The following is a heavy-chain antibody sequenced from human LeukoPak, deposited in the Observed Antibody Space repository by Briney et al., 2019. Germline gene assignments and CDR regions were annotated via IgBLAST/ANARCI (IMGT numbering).Heavy chain of an antibody. V-gene: IGHV1-69*04. D-gene: IGHD5-12*01. CDR1: GGTFSSYA. Sequence: GASVKVSCKASGGTFSSYAISWVRQAPRQGLEWMGRIIPILGIANYAQKFQGRVTITADKSTSTAYMELSSLRSEDTAVYYCAREGGGYSGYDLGYWGQGTLVTVSS. J-gene: IGHJ4*02. CDR2: IIPILGIA. CDR3: AREGGGYSGYDLGY.